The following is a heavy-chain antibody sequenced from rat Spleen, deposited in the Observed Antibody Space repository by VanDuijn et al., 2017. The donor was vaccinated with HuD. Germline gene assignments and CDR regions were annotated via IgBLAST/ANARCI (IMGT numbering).Heavy chain of an antibody. Sequence: EVQLVETGGGLVQPGRSLKLSCAASGFTFSNYGMAWVRQTPTKGLEWVASINSGGVNTYYRDSVKGRFTISRDNAKSTLYLQMDSLRSEDTATYYCARGTYYDGSPAYWGQGTLVTVSS. CDR2: INSGGVNT. CDR1: GFTFSNYG. D-gene: IGHD1-12*03. J-gene: IGHJ3*01. CDR3: ARGTYYDGSPAY. V-gene: IGHV5S13*01.